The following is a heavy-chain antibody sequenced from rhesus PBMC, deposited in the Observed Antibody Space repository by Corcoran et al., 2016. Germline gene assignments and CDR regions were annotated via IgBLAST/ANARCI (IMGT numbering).Heavy chain of an antibody. V-gene: IGHV4-147*01. Sequence: QVQLQESGPGVVKPSETLSLTCAVSGGSISRYWWGWIRQPPGKGLEWFGHIYGGSGTTSYNPARKGRVTISSDTSKNPFSLKLSSVTAADTAVYYCAKDIGIDGSNYDYWGQGVLVTVSS. CDR1: GGSISRYW. CDR2: IYGGSGTT. CDR3: AKDIGIDGSNYDY. D-gene: IGHD4-29*01. J-gene: IGHJ4*01.